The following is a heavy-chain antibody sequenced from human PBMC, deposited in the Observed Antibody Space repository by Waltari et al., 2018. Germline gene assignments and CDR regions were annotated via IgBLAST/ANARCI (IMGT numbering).Heavy chain of an antibody. D-gene: IGHD3-22*01. J-gene: IGHJ4*02. V-gene: IGHV3-23*01. Sequence: EVQLLESGGGLVQPGGSLRLSCAASGFTFSSYAMSWVRQAPGKGLEWVLAISGSGGSTYYADSVKGRFTISRDNSKNTLYLQMNSLRAEDTAVYYCAKDRDDLVVVLTSFDYWGQGTLVTVSS. CDR1: GFTFSSYA. CDR2: ISGSGGST. CDR3: AKDRDDLVVVLTSFDY.